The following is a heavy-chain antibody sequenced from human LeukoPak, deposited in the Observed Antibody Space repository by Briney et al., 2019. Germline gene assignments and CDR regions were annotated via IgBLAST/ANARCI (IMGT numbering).Heavy chain of an antibody. CDR3: AKVQLGIGVDY. V-gene: IGHV3-23*01. D-gene: IGHD7-27*01. CDR1: GFIFSSYA. Sequence: PGLSLRLSCAASGFIFSSYAVSWVRQAPGKGLEWVRFTISRDDSKNTLYLQMNSLRAEDTAVYYCAKVQLGIGVDYWGQGTLVTVSS. J-gene: IGHJ4*02.